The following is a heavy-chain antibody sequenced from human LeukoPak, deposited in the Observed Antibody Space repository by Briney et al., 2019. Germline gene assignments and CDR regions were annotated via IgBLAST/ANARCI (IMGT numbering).Heavy chain of an antibody. CDR2: IYYSGST. CDR3: ARDIELRLGELSYSWGAFDI. V-gene: IGHV4-30-4*01. D-gene: IGHD3-16*02. Sequence: PSETLSLTCTVSGGSISSGDYYWSWIRQPPGKGLEWIGYIYYSGSTYYNPSLKSRVTISVDTSKNQFSLKLSSVTAAGTAVYYCARDIELRLGELSYSWGAFDIWGQGTMVTVSS. J-gene: IGHJ3*02. CDR1: GGSISSGDYY.